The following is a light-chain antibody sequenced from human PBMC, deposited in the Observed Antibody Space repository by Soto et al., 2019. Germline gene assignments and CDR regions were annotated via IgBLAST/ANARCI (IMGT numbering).Light chain of an antibody. CDR1: HIISSY. Sequence: DIQMTQSPSSLSASVGDRVTITCRASHIISSYLNWYQQKPGKTPKLLIYAASSLQSGVPSRFSGSGSGTDFTLTITSLQPEDFATYHCQQSYNTPWTFGQGTKVEIK. CDR3: QQSYNTPWT. CDR2: AAS. V-gene: IGKV1-39*01. J-gene: IGKJ1*01.